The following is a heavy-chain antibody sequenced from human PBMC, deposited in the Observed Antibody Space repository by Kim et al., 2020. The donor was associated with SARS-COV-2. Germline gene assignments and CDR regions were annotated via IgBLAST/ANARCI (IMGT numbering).Heavy chain of an antibody. CDR2: ISAYNGNT. CDR3: AREAVLMVYAPYGPSVPEFDY. Sequence: ASVKVSCKASGYTFTSYGISWVRQAPGQGLEWMGWISAYNGNTNYAQKLQGRVTMTTDTSTSTAYMELRSLRSDDTAVYYCAREAVLMVYAPYGPSVPEFDYWGQGTLVTVSS. V-gene: IGHV1-18*01. CDR1: GYTFTSYG. D-gene: IGHD2-8*01. J-gene: IGHJ4*02.